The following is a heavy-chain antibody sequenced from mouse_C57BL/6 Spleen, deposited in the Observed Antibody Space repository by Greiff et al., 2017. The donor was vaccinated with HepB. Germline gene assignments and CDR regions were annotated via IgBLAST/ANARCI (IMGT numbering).Heavy chain of an antibody. V-gene: IGHV2-5*01. D-gene: IGHD1-1*01. J-gene: IGHJ1*03. CDR2: IWRGGST. CDR3: AKSYGSSYGYFDV. CDR1: GFSLTSYG. Sequence: VQLQQSGPGLVQPSQSLSITCTVSGFSLTSYGVHWVRQSPGKGLEWLGVIWRGGSTDYNAAFMSRLSITKDNSKSQVFFKMNSLQADDTAIYYCAKSYGSSYGYFDVWSTGTTVTVSS.